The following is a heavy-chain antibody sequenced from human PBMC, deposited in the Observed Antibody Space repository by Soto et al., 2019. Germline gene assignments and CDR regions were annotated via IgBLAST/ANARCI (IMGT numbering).Heavy chain of an antibody. CDR2: TDYRSKWYN. CDR1: GDNVSSNSAA. J-gene: IGHJ6*02. Sequence: PSQTLSLTCDISGDNVSSNSAAWNWIRQSPSRGLEWLGRTDYRSKWYNDYAVSVKSRITINPDTSKNQFSLQLNSVTPEDTAVYYCARGGGYCTNGVCPWDPYYYYGMDVWGQGTTVTVSS. D-gene: IGHD2-8*01. V-gene: IGHV6-1*01. CDR3: ARGGGYCTNGVCPWDPYYYYGMDV.